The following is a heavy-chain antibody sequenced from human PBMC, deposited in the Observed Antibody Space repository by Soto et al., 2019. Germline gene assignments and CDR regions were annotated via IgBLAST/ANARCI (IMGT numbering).Heavy chain of an antibody. J-gene: IGHJ6*02. Sequence: ESLKISCKGSGYSFTSYWIGWVRQMPGKGLEWMGIIYPGDSDTRYSPSFQGQVTISADKSISTAYLQWSSLKASDTAMYYCARHGITIFGVVMNYYGMDVWGQGTTVTVSS. V-gene: IGHV5-51*01. D-gene: IGHD3-3*01. CDR3: ARHGITIFGVVMNYYGMDV. CDR2: IYPGDSDT. CDR1: GYSFTSYW.